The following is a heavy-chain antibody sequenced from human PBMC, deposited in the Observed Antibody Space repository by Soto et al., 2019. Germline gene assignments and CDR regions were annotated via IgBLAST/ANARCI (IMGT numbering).Heavy chain of an antibody. Sequence: SETLSLTGTFSGGSMSSGGYCWSWIRQHPGKGLEWIGYIYYSGSTYYNPSLKSRVTISVDTSKNQFSLKLSSVTAADTAVYYCARGAGAPYYYYMDVWGKGTPVTVSS. CDR1: GGSMSSGGYC. D-gene: IGHD6-19*01. CDR2: IYYSGST. CDR3: ARGAGAPYYYYMDV. J-gene: IGHJ6*03. V-gene: IGHV4-31*03.